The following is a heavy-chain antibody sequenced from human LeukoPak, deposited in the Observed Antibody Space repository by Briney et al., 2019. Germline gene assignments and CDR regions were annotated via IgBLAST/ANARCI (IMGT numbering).Heavy chain of an antibody. CDR1: GFTFRSYG. CDR2: IRYDGSNK. Sequence: PGGSLRLSCAASGFTFRSYGMHWVRQAPGKGLEWVAFIRYDGSNKYYADSVKGRFTISRDNSKNTLYLQMNSLRAEDTAVYYCAKDLRAYYYDSSGYYPSSPLDYWGQGTLVTVST. J-gene: IGHJ4*02. V-gene: IGHV3-30*02. CDR3: AKDLRAYYYDSSGYYPSSPLDY. D-gene: IGHD3-22*01.